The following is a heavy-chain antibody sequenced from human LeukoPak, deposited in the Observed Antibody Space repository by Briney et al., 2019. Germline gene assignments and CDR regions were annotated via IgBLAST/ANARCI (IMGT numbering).Heavy chain of an antibody. CDR2: ISSSGSTI. J-gene: IGHJ4*02. V-gene: IGHV3-11*01. D-gene: IGHD3-16*01. CDR3: ARVRTFGGVTYYFDY. Sequence: GGSLRLSCAASGFTFSDYYMSWIRQAPGKGLEWVSYISSSGSTIYYADSVKGRFTISRDNAKNSLYLQMNSLRAEDTAVYYCARVRTFGGVTYYFDYWGQGTLVTVSS. CDR1: GFTFSDYY.